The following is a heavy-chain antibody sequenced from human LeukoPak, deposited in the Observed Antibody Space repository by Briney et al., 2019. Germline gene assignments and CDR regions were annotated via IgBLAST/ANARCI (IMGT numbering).Heavy chain of an antibody. CDR2: IWYDGSNK. J-gene: IGHJ4*02. D-gene: IGHD2-15*01. CDR3: AREYCSGGSCDYFDY. Sequence: PGRSLRLSCAASGFTFSSYGVHWVRQAPGKGLEWVAVIWYDGSNKYYADSVKGRFTISRDNSKNTLYLQMNSLRAEDTAVYYCAREYCSGGSCDYFDYWGQGTLVTVSS. V-gene: IGHV3-33*01. CDR1: GFTFSSYG.